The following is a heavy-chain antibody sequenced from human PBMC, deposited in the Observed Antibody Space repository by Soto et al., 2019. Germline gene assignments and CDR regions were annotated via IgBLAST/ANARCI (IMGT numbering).Heavy chain of an antibody. CDR2: VFYGGT. CDR3: AKYRGAFYFEP. V-gene: IGHV4-59*01. Sequence: KPSETLSLTCSVSGRSMSSNYWSWIRQSPDRGLEWLGYVFYGGTDYNPSLEGRITMSVETSKSQFSLRLSSVSAADTAVYYCAKYRGAFYFEPWGQGLLVTVPS. CDR1: GRSMSSNY. D-gene: IGHD1-1*01. J-gene: IGHJ4*02.